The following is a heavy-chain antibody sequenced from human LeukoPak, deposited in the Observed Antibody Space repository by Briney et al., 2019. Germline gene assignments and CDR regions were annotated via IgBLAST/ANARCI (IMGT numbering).Heavy chain of an antibody. J-gene: IGHJ5*02. Sequence: GGSLRLSCAASGFTFSSYAMHWVRQAPGKGLEWVAVISYDGSNKYYADSVKGRFTISRDNSKNTLYLQMNSLRAEDTAVYYCAREGGYEYNWFDPWGQGTLVTVSS. CDR3: AREGGYEYNWFDP. CDR1: GFTFSSYA. D-gene: IGHD5-12*01. V-gene: IGHV3-30*04. CDR2: ISYDGSNK.